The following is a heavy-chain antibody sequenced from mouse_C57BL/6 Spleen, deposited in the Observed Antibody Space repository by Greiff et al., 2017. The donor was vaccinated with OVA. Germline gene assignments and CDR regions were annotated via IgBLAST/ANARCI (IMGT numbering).Heavy chain of an antibody. CDR1: GYTFTDYY. D-gene: IGHD2-4*01. CDR2: INPNNGGT. CDR3: ARDDYAWFAY. V-gene: IGHV1-26*01. J-gene: IGHJ3*01. Sequence: VQLQQSGPELVKPGASVQISCKASGYTFTDYYMNWVKQSHGKSLEWIGDINPNNGGTSYNQKFKGKATLTVDKSSSTAYMELRSLTSEDSAVYYCARDDYAWFAYWGQGTLVTVSA.